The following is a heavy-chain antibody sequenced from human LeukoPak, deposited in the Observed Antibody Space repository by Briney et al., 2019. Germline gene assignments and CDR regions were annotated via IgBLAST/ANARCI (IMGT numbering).Heavy chain of an antibody. CDR2: INPNSGGT. CDR3: ARSYDFWSGPPFDP. Sequence: ASVKVSCKASGYTFTGYYRHWVRQAPGQGLEWMGWINPNSGGTNYAQKFQGRVTLTRDTSISTAYMELSRLRCDETAVYYCARSYDFWSGPPFDPWGQGTLVTVSS. V-gene: IGHV1-2*02. D-gene: IGHD3-3*01. CDR1: GYTFTGYY. J-gene: IGHJ5*02.